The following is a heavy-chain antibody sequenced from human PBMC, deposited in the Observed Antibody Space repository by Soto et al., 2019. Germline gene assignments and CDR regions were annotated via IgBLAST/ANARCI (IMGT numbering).Heavy chain of an antibody. Sequence: GESLKISCKGSGHSFTSYWIGWVRQMPGKGLEWMGIIYPGDSDTRYSPSFQGQVTISADKSISTAYLQWSSLKASDTAMYYCARQPTVTTSGYYGMDVWGQGTTVTVSS. CDR3: ARQPTVTTSGYYGMDV. CDR2: IYPGDSDT. D-gene: IGHD4-4*01. V-gene: IGHV5-51*01. J-gene: IGHJ6*02. CDR1: GHSFTSYW.